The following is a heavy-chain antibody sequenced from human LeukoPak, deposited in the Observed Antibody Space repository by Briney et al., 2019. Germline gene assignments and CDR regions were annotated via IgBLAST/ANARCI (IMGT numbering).Heavy chain of an antibody. CDR1: GFTFDDYA. D-gene: IGHD2-15*01. J-gene: IGHJ4*02. CDR3: AKSGELLRLTENFDY. V-gene: IGHV3-9*01. CDR2: ISWNSGSI. Sequence: PGGSLRLSCAASGFTFDDYAMHWVRQGPGKGLEWVSGISWNSGSIGYADSVKGRFTISRDNAKNSLYLQMNSLRAEDTALYYCAKSGELLRLTENFDYWGQGTLVTVSS.